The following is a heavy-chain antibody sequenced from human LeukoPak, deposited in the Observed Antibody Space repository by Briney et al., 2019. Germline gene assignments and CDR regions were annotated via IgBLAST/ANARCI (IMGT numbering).Heavy chain of an antibody. CDR3: ARGVSSWYVFDY. Sequence: PGGSLRLSCAASGFTFSTYWMHWVRQAPGMGLVWVSGISTDGSGTRYADSVKGRFTISRDNAKNTLYLQMNSLRAEDTAVYYCARGVSSWYVFDYWGQGTLVTVSS. J-gene: IGHJ4*02. D-gene: IGHD6-13*01. CDR2: ISTDGSGT. CDR1: GFTFSTYW. V-gene: IGHV3-74*01.